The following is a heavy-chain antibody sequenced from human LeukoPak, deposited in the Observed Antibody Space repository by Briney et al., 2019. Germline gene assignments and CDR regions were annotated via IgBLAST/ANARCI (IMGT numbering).Heavy chain of an antibody. CDR3: AREPWFAR. Sequence: GGSLTPSWAAFGFTFTLISVDWVRQAPGKGLEWVSYISSGSSTIYYADSVKGRFTISRDNAKNSLYWQMNSLRDEDTAVYYCAREPWFARCSEGCLVTVSS. J-gene: IGHJ5*01. V-gene: IGHV3-48*02. CDR1: GFTFTLIS. CDR2: ISSGSSTI.